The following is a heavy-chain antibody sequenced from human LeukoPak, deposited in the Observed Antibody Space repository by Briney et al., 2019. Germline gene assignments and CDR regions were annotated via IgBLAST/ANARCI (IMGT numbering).Heavy chain of an antibody. J-gene: IGHJ4*02. Sequence: SETLSLTCTVSGGSISNYFWSWIRQPPGKGLEWIGYIYYSGSTNYNPSLKSRVTILVDTSKNQFSLKLSSVTAADTAVYYCARDGRVDYGDYTFDYWGQGTQVTVSS. CDR3: ARDGRVDYGDYTFDY. D-gene: IGHD4-17*01. CDR2: IYYSGST. V-gene: IGHV4-59*01. CDR1: GGSISNYF.